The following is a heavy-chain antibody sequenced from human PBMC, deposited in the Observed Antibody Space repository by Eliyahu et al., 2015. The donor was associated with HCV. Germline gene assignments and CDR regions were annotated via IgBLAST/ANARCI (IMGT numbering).Heavy chain of an antibody. V-gene: IGHV3-21*01. CDR1: GFTFSSYS. D-gene: IGHD2-15*01. CDR3: AREGCSGGSCSRDAFDI. CDR2: ISSSSSYI. Sequence: EVQLVESGGGLVKPGGSLRLSCAASGFTFSSYSMNWVRQAPGKGLEWVSSISSSSSYIYYADSVKGRFTISRDNAKNSLYLQMNTLRAEDTAVYYCAREGCSGGSCSRDAFDIWGQGTMVTVSS. J-gene: IGHJ3*02.